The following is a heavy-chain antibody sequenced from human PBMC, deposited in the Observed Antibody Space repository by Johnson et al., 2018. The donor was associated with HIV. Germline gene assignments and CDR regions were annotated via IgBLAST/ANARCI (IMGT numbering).Heavy chain of an antibody. CDR2: IGTAGDT. Sequence: MLLVESGGGLVQPGGSLRLSCAASGFTFSNYDMHWVRQPTGKGLAWVSGIGTAGDTYYAVSVKGRFTISSDNSKNTLYLQMNSLRAEDTAVYYCAKDQFPAYSNSLFPHAFDIWGQGTMVTVSS. D-gene: IGHD6-6*01. V-gene: IGHV3-13*01. J-gene: IGHJ3*02. CDR3: AKDQFPAYSNSLFPHAFDI. CDR1: GFTFSNYD.